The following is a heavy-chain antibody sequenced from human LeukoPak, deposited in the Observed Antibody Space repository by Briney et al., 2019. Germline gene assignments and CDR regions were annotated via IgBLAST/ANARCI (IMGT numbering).Heavy chain of an antibody. CDR1: GFTFSSYW. CDR2: INSDGSST. CDR3: ARPYSSGYYSEYFQH. V-gene: IGHV3-74*01. Sequence: GSLRLSCAASGFTFSSYWMHWVRQAPGKGLVWVSRINSDGSSTSYADSVKGRFTISRDNAKNTLYLQMNSPRAEDTAVYYCARPYSSGYYSEYFQHWGQGTLVTVSS. J-gene: IGHJ1*01. D-gene: IGHD3-22*01.